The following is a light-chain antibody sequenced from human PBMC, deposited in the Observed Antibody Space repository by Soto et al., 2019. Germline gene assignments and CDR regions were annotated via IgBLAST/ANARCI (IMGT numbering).Light chain of an antibody. CDR3: QQYYSFPFT. Sequence: VISMTQSPSLLSASTGDRVTISCRMSQDIKNYLAWYQQRTGKAPALLIYSASTLQNGVPSRFSGSWSGTDLPLSISRLQSEDFATYYCQQYYSFPFTFGPGTKVDV. CDR2: SAS. V-gene: IGKV1D-8*01. J-gene: IGKJ3*01. CDR1: QDIKNY.